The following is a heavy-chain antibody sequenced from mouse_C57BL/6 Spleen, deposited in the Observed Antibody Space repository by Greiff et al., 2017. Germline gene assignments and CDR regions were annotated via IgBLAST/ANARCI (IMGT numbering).Heavy chain of an antibody. CDR1: GFTFSDYG. D-gene: IGHD1-1*01. CDR2: ISNLAYSI. Sequence: VKLMESGGGLVQPGGSLKLSCAASGFTFSDYGMAWVRQAPRKGPEWVAFISNLAYSIYYADTVTGRFTISRENAKNTLYLEMSSLRSEDTAMYYCARHDYYEGFAYWGQGTLVTVSA. V-gene: IGHV5-15*01. J-gene: IGHJ3*01. CDR3: ARHDYYEGFAY.